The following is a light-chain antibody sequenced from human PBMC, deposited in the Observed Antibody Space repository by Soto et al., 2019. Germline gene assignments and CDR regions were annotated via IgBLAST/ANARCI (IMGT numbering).Light chain of an antibody. CDR1: NSNIGAGYD. J-gene: IGLJ2*01. CDR2: GST. Sequence: QSVLTQPPSVSGAPGQRVTISCTGSNSNIGAGYDVHWYQQLPGAAPKTVIYGSTNRPSGVPDRFSGSKSGTSASLAITGLQPEDEADYYCQSYDSTLRVVFGGGTKLTVL. CDR3: QSYDSTLRVV. V-gene: IGLV1-40*01.